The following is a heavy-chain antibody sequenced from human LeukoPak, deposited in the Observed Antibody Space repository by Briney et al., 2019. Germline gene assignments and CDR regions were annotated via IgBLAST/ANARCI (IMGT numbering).Heavy chain of an antibody. CDR2: INWNCGST. CDR1: GFTFDDYG. V-gene: IGHV3-20*04. J-gene: IGHJ6*03. Sequence: PGGSLRLSCAASGFTFDDYGMSWVRQAPGKGLEWVSGINWNCGSTGYADPVKGRFTICRDNAKTSLYLKMNSLRAEDTALYYCARLQVYCSSTSCRYYYMDVWGKGTTVTVSS. CDR3: ARLQVYCSSTSCRYYYMDV. D-gene: IGHD2-2*01.